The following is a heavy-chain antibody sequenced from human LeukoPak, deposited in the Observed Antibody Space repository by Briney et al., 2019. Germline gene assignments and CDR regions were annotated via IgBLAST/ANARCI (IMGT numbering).Heavy chain of an antibody. D-gene: IGHD5-24*01. CDR3: ARQRVEMATMYYYYYGMDV. CDR2: IYYSGST. V-gene: IGHV4-59*08. CDR1: GGSISSYY. J-gene: IGHJ6*02. Sequence: SETLSLTCTVSGGSISSYYWSWIRQPPGKGLEWIGYIYYSGSTNYNPSLKSRVTISVVTSKNQFSLKLSSVTAADTAVYYCARQRVEMATMYYYYYGMDVWGQGTTVTVSS.